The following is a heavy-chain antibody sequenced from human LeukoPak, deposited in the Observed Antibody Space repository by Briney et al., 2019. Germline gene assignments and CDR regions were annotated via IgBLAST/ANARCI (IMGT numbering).Heavy chain of an antibody. V-gene: IGHV3-21*01. CDR1: GFTFSRYS. CDR2: ISSSISYI. CDR3: ARGDSSSWYDWFDR. Sequence: GGSLRLSCAASGFTFSRYSMNWVRHAPGKGLEWVSSISSSISYIDYADGVKGRFTNSRDNSKNSLYLQMNSLRAEDTAVYYCARGDSSSWYDWFDRWGQGTLVTVSS. J-gene: IGHJ5*02. D-gene: IGHD6-13*01.